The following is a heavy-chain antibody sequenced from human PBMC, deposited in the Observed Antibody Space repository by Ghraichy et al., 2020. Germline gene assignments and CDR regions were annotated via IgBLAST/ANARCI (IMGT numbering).Heavy chain of an antibody. J-gene: IGHJ4*02. Sequence: GGSLRLSCAASGFTFSSYAMSWVRQAPGKGLEWVSAISGSGGSTYYADSVKGRFTISRDNSKNTLYLQMNSLRAEDTAVYYCAKDFNYYDSKEIDYWGQGTLVTVSS. CDR1: GFTFSSYA. CDR3: AKDFNYYDSKEIDY. V-gene: IGHV3-23*01. CDR2: ISGSGGST. D-gene: IGHD3-22*01.